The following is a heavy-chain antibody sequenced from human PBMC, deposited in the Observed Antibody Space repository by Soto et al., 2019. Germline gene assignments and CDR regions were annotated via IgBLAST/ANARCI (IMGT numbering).Heavy chain of an antibody. CDR3: PRPGDYYDSSGYVVDAFDI. J-gene: IGHJ3*02. CDR1: GYSFTSYW. V-gene: IGHV5-51*01. D-gene: IGHD3-22*01. Sequence: PGESLKISCKGSGYSFTSYWIGWVRQMPGKGLEWMGIIYPGDSDTRYSPSFQGQVTISADKSISTAYLQWSSLKASDTAMYYCPRPGDYYDSSGYVVDAFDIWGQGTMVTVS. CDR2: IYPGDSDT.